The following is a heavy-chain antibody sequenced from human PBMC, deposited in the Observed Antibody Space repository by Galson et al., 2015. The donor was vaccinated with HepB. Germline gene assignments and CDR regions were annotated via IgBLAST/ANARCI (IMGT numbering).Heavy chain of an antibody. J-gene: IGHJ4*02. CDR2: IKQDGSEK. V-gene: IGHV3-7*03. CDR1: GFTFSSYW. Sequence: SLRLSCAASGFTFSSYWMSWVRQAPGKGLEWVANIKQDGSEKYYVDSVKGRFTISRDNAKNSLYLQMNSLRAEDTAVYYCARDPGQQQLCYFDYWGQGTLVTVSS. D-gene: IGHD6-13*01. CDR3: ARDPGQQQLCYFDY.